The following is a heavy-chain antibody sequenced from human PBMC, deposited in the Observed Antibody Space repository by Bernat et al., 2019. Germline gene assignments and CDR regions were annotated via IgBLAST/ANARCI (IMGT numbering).Heavy chain of an antibody. Sequence: QVQLVESGGGVVQPGRSLRLSCAASGFTLSSFGMHWVRQAPGKGLEWVAIIWYDGSNKYYADSVKGRFTISRDNSKNMMYLQMNSLRAEDTAVYYCARGTYSGSYFGLFDYWGHGTLVTVSS. CDR1: GFTLSSFG. D-gene: IGHD1-26*01. V-gene: IGHV3-33*01. CDR3: ARGTYSGSYFGLFDY. CDR2: IWYDGSNK. J-gene: IGHJ4*01.